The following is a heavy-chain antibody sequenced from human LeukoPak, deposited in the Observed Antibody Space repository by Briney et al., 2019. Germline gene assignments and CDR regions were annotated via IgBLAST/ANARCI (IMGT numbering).Heavy chain of an antibody. Sequence: GGSLRLSCAASGFTFSSYAMSWVRQAPGKGLEWVSAISGSGGSTYYADSVKGRFTISRDNSKNTLYLQMNSLRAEDTAVYYCIHYGSGSYSTDYWGQGTLVTVSS. CDR1: GFTFSSYA. CDR2: ISGSGGST. V-gene: IGHV3-23*01. D-gene: IGHD3-10*01. CDR3: IHYGSGSYSTDY. J-gene: IGHJ4*02.